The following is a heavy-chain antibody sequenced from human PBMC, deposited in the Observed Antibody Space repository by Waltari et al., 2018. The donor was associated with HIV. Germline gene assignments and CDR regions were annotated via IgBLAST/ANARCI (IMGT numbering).Heavy chain of an antibody. CDR1: GFTFSSYW. CDR3: ARDSPGDYYDSSGYYDY. V-gene: IGHV3-74*01. CDR2: MNSDGSST. Sequence: EVQLVESGGGLVQPGGSLRLSCAASGFTFSSYWMHWVRQAPGKGLVWVSRMNSDGSSTSYADSVKGRFTISRDNAKNTLYLQMNSLRAEDTAVYYCARDSPGDYYDSSGYYDYWGQGTLVTVSS. D-gene: IGHD3-22*01. J-gene: IGHJ4*02.